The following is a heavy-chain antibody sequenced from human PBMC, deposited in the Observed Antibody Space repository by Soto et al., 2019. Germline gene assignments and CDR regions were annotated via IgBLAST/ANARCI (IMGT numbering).Heavy chain of an antibody. V-gene: IGHV4-30-4*01. D-gene: IGHD1-7*01. CDR1: GASVNTGDYY. J-gene: IGHJ1*01. CDR2: IFYSGDT. Sequence: VQLQGSGPGLVKPSQTLSLTCTVSGASVNTGDYYWSYIRQSPGKGLEWLGYIFYSGDTYYNPSHKAQATLSLDTSQKQISLTLTSVTDADTAVYFCVGTGTTDDFWGQGTLVTVSS. CDR3: VGTGTTDDF.